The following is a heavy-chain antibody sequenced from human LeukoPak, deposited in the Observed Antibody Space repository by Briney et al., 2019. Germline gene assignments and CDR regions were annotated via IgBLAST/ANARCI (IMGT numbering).Heavy chain of an antibody. D-gene: IGHD2-2*01. J-gene: IGHJ4*02. CDR1: EYSFTSYW. CDR3: ARRKGCSSTSCPPDY. CDR2: IYPGDSET. Sequence: GESLKISCKGSEYSFTSYWIGWVRQMPGKGLEWMGNIYPGDSETTYSPPFQGQVTISADKSISTAYLQWSSLKASDTAMYYCARRKGCSSTSCPPDYWGQGTMVTVSS. V-gene: IGHV5-51*01.